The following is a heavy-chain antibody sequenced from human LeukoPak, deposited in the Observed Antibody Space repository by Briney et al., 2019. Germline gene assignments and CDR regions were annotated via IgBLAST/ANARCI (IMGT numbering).Heavy chain of an antibody. Sequence: GGSLRLSCAASGFTFSSYGMHWVRQAPGKGLEWVAVISYDGSNKYNAYSVKGRFTISRDNSKNTLYLQMNSLRAEDTAVYYCARQTRRYCSGGSCCAGMDVWGQGTTVTVSS. CDR1: GFTFSSYG. J-gene: IGHJ6*02. CDR3: ARQTRRYCSGGSCCAGMDV. CDR2: ISYDGSNK. D-gene: IGHD2-15*01. V-gene: IGHV3-30*03.